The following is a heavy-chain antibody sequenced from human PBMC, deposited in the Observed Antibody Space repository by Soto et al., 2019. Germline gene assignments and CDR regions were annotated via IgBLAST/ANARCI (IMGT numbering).Heavy chain of an antibody. J-gene: IGHJ4*02. Sequence: SETLSLTCTVSGASISSYYWSWIRQPPGKGLEWIGYIYCSGSTNYNPSLKSRVTISLDTSKNQFSLKLSSVTAADTTVYYCARSRGGYFDYWGQGTLVTVSS. CDR2: IYCSGST. CDR3: ARSRGGYFDY. V-gene: IGHV4-59*01. CDR1: GASISSYY. D-gene: IGHD3-22*01.